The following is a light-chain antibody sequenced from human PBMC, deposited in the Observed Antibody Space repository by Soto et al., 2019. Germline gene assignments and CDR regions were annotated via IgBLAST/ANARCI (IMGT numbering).Light chain of an antibody. CDR1: EGINIY. CDR3: QQYQRYNPY. J-gene: IGKJ4*01. CDR2: GAT. V-gene: IGKV1-16*01. Sequence: DIQMTPSPPSLFASLGGRGTIICWGSEGINIYLAWFQQKPGKAPKSLIYGATSLQRGVPSRFSGSGGDTDFSLTISSLQPEDIATYYCQQYQRYNPYIGGGTKVDIK.